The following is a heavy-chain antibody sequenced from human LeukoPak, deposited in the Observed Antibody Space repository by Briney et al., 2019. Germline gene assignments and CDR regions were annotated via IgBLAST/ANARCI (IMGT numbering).Heavy chain of an antibody. CDR2: INRSGST. CDR1: GGSFSGYY. V-gene: IGHV4-34*01. Sequence: SETLSLTCAVYGGSFSGYYWSWIRQPPGKGLEWIGEINRSGSTNYNPSLKSRVTISVDTSKNQFSLKLSSVTAADTAVYYCARGRRKITIFGVVIARPTYYFDYWGQGTLVTVSS. J-gene: IGHJ4*02. CDR3: ARGRRKITIFGVVIARPTYYFDY. D-gene: IGHD3-3*01.